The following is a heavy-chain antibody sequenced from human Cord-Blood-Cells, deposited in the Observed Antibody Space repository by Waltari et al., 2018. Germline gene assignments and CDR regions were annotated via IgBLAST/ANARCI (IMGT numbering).Heavy chain of an antibody. CDR3: ARDSYDFWSGYYFDY. V-gene: IGHV3-53*02. CDR1: GFTVSSND. CDR2: IYSGGST. D-gene: IGHD3-3*01. Sequence: EVQLVETGGGLIQPGGSLRLSCAASGFTVSSNDMSWVRQAPGKGLEWVSVIYSGGSTDYADSVKGRFTISRDNSKNTLYLQMNSLRAEDTAVYYCARDSYDFWSGYYFDYWGQGTLVTVSS. J-gene: IGHJ4*02.